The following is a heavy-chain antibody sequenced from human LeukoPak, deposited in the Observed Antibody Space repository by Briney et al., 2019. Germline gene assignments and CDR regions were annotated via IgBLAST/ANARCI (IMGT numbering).Heavy chain of an antibody. CDR2: IKQDGSEK. V-gene: IGHV3-7*01. CDR1: GFTFSSYG. Sequence: PGGCLRLSCAASGFTFSSYGMSWARLAPGKGLEWVANIKQDGSEKYYVDSVKGRFTISRDNAKNSLYLQMNSLRAEDTAVYYCARESAYDYGDYWGQGTLVTVSS. D-gene: IGHD5-12*01. J-gene: IGHJ4*02. CDR3: ARESAYDYGDY.